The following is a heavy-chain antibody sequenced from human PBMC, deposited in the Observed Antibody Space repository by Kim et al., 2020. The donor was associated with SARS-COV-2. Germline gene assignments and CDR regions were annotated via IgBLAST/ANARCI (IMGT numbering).Heavy chain of an antibody. D-gene: IGHD5-18*01. Sequence: PALESRVTISVDTSKNQFSLKLSSVNAADTAVYYWASSGYSYGTPHFDYWGQGTLVTVSS. V-gene: IGHV4-39*07. J-gene: IGHJ4*02. CDR3: ASSGYSYGTPHFDY.